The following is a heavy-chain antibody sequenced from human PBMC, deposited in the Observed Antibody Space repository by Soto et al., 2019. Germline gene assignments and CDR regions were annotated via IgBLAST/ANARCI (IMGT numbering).Heavy chain of an antibody. CDR3: ARVGRLHYFDY. J-gene: IGHJ4*02. CDR2: ISYDGSNK. V-gene: IGHV3-30-3*01. Sequence: QVQLVESGGGVVQPGRSLRLSCAASGFTFSSYAMHWVRQAPGKGLEWVAVISYDGSNKYYADSVKGRFTISRDNSKNTLYLQMTSLRAEDTAVSYCARVGRLHYFDYWGQGTLVTVSS. CDR1: GFTFSSYA. D-gene: IGHD4-17*01.